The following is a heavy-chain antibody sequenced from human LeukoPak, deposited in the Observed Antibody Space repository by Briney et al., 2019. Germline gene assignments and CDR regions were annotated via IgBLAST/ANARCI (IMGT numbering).Heavy chain of an antibody. J-gene: IGHJ4*02. D-gene: IGHD4-11*01. Sequence: GGSLRLSCAASGFTFDDYAMHWVRQAPGKGLEWVSGISWNSGSIGYADSVKGRFTISRDNAKNSLYLQMNSLRDEDTAVYYCARDGSTVTDYWGQGTLVTVSS. CDR1: GFTFDDYA. V-gene: IGHV3-9*01. CDR2: ISWNSGSI. CDR3: ARDGSTVTDY.